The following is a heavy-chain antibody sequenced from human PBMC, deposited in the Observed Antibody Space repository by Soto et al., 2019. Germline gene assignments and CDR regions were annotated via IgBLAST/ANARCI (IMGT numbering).Heavy chain of an antibody. J-gene: IGHJ5*02. D-gene: IGHD2-2*01. CDR2: RYQSGRT. CDR3: ARVPGS. CDR1: GGSISSGGYS. V-gene: IGHV4-30-2*01. Sequence: QLQLQESGSGLVKPSQTLSLTCAVSGGSISSGGYSWSWIRQPPGKGLEWIGYRYQSGRTYYNPSLKNRVPLAIDRPTNQFSLELSSVTAADTAVYYCARVPGSWGQGILVTVSS.